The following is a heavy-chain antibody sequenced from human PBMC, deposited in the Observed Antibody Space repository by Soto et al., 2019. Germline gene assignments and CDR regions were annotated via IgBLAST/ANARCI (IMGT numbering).Heavy chain of an antibody. D-gene: IGHD6-13*01. CDR2: IYPGDSDT. Sequence: GESLKISCKGSGYSFTSYWIGWVRQMPGKGLEWMGIIYPGDSDTRYSPSFQGQVTISADKSISTAYLQWSSLKASDTAMYYCARRIAAAGEGTYYYYYGMDVWGQGTTVTVSS. CDR3: ARRIAAAGEGTYYYYYGMDV. J-gene: IGHJ6*02. CDR1: GYSFTSYW. V-gene: IGHV5-51*01.